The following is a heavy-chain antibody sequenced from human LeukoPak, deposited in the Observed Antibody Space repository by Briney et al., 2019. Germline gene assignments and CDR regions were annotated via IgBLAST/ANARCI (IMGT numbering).Heavy chain of an antibody. Sequence: ASVKVSCKASGYTFTGYYMHWVRQAPGQGLEWMGWINPNSGGTNYAQKFQGRVTMTRDTSISTAYMELSRLRSDDTAVYYCARGYSSSWYYYYYYMDVWGKGTTVTVSS. CDR1: GYTFTGYY. D-gene: IGHD6-13*01. V-gene: IGHV1-2*02. J-gene: IGHJ6*03. CDR2: INPNSGGT. CDR3: ARGYSSSWYYYYYYMDV.